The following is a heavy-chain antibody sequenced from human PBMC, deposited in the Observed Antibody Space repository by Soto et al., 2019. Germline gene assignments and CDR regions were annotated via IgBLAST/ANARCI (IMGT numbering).Heavy chain of an antibody. Sequence: GGSLILSCAASGFTFSSYAMHWVRQAPGKGLEWVAVISYDGSNKYYADSVKGRFTISRDNSKNTLYLQMNSLRAEDTAVYYCARARTMRRHNAFDIWGQGTMVTVSS. CDR2: ISYDGSNK. J-gene: IGHJ3*02. D-gene: IGHD3-22*01. CDR1: GFTFSSYA. CDR3: ARARTMRRHNAFDI. V-gene: IGHV3-30-3*01.